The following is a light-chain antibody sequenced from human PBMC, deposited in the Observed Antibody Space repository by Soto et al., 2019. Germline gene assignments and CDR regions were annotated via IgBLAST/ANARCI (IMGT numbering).Light chain of an antibody. V-gene: IGKV3-20*01. Sequence: EIVLTQSPGTLSLSPGERASLSCRASQSITSNSLAWYQQKPGQAPRLLIYGASSRATGIPDRFSGSGSGTDFTLTISRLEPEDFAVYYCQQYGSSPPRITFGPGTKVDIK. CDR1: QSITSNS. J-gene: IGKJ3*01. CDR2: GAS. CDR3: QQYGSSPPRIT.